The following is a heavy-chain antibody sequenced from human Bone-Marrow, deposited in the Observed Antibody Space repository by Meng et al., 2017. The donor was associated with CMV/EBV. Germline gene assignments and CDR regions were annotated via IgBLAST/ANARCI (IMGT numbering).Heavy chain of an antibody. Sequence: SEPLSLTCAVYGGSFSGYYWSWIRQPPGKGLEWIGEINHSGSTNYNPSLKSRVTISVDTSKNQFSLKLSSVTAADTAVYYCARIVGATTRWYYYYGMDVWGQGTTVTVSS. CDR1: GGSFSGYY. CDR3: ARIVGATTRWYYYYGMDV. J-gene: IGHJ6*02. D-gene: IGHD1-26*01. V-gene: IGHV4-34*01. CDR2: INHSGST.